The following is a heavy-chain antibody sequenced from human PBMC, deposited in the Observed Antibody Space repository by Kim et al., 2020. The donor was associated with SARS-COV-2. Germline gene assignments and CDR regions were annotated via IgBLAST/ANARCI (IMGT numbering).Heavy chain of an antibody. CDR3: AKDMATMIVVVIPLFDY. D-gene: IGHD3-22*01. CDR2: ISYDGSNK. Sequence: GGSLRLSCAASGFTFSSYGMHWVRQAPGKGLQWVAVISYDGSNKYYADSVKGRFTISRDNSKNTLYLQMNSLIAEDTAVYYCAKDMATMIVVVIPLFDYWGQGTRVTVSS. CDR1: GFTFSSYG. J-gene: IGHJ4*02. V-gene: IGHV3-30*18.